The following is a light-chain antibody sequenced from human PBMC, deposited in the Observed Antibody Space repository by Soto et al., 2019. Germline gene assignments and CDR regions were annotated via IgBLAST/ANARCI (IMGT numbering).Light chain of an antibody. J-gene: IGLJ3*02. V-gene: IGLV2-8*01. CDR1: SSNIGSNY. CDR2: EVS. Sequence: QSVLTQPPSASGTPGQRVTISCSGSSSNIGSNYVSWYQHHPGKAPKFLIYEVSRRPFGVPDRFSGSKSGNTASLTVSGLQAEDEADYYCSSHAGSNNLVFGGGTKVTVL. CDR3: SSHAGSNNLV.